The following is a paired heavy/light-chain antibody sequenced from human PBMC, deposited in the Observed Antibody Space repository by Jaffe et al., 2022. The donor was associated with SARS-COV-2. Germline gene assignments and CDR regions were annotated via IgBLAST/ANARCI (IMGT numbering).Light chain of an antibody. V-gene: IGLV3-25*03. CDR3: HSPDTGGFSGV. J-gene: IGLJ3*02. Sequence: SYEVTQPPAVSVSPGQTVRIDCSGDALENQYASWYQQKPGQAPILLIYKDSEGPSGIPERFSGSSSGTIATLTISGVQPEDEADYYCHSPDTGGFSGVFGGGTRLTVL. CDR2: KDS. CDR1: ALENQY.
Heavy chain of an antibody. J-gene: IGHJ5*02. Sequence: EVQLVESGGGLALPGRSLTLSCEASGFTFEDYAMHWIRQSPGKGLEWVSGINWNSGRVGYVDSVKGRFTISRDNAKRSLHLQMNSLRAEDTAVYYCVKAALSREAAGQLVNWFDRWGQGSLVTVSS. CDR2: INWNSGRV. CDR3: VKAALSREAAGQLVNWFDR. V-gene: IGHV3-9*01. CDR1: GFTFEDYA. D-gene: IGHD3-22*01.